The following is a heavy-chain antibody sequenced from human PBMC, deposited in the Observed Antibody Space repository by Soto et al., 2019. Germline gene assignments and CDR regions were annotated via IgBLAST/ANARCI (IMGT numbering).Heavy chain of an antibody. Sequence: PSETLSLTCAVSGGPIGSGDSSWSWIRQPPGKGLEWIGYIYQNGNTYYSPSLMSRVTISVDRSKSQFSLRLNSVTAADTAVYYCARGVWGNRYYYDSSGTLDYWGQGTLVTVSS. CDR1: GGPIGSGDSS. CDR3: ARGVWGNRYYYDSSGTLDY. D-gene: IGHD3-22*01. V-gene: IGHV4-30-2*01. J-gene: IGHJ4*02. CDR2: IYQNGNT.